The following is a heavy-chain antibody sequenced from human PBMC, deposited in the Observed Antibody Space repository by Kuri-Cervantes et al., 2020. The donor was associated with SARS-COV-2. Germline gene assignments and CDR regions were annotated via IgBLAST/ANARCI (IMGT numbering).Heavy chain of an antibody. D-gene: IGHD1-1*01. J-gene: IGHJ4*02. Sequence: SETLSLTCTISRSSIGAFYWTWIRQPPGKGLEYLGYISSTGTTNYNPSLKSRVTISVDTSKNQFSLKLSSVTAADTAVYYCARGGEMRLRKTGTVIDYWGQGTLVTVSS. CDR3: ARGGEMRLRKTGTVIDY. CDR1: RSSIGAFY. V-gene: IGHV4-4*09. CDR2: ISSTGTT.